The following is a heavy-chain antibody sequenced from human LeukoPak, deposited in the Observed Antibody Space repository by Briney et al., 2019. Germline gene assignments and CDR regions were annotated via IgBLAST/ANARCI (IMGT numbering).Heavy chain of an antibody. CDR3: ARNVTAGFFDY. Sequence: SETLSLTCAVSGSSVTSDYFGVWIRQPPGKGLEWIATIYHSWGIYFNPSLKSRVSISLDASKNEFSLRLTSLTAGDTAIYYCARNVTAGFFDYWGQGILVTVSS. J-gene: IGHJ4*02. D-gene: IGHD1-1*01. CDR1: GSSVTSDYF. CDR2: IYHSWGI. V-gene: IGHV4-38-2*01.